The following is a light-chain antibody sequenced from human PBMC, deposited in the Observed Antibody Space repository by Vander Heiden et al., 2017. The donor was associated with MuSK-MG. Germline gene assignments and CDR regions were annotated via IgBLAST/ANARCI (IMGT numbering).Light chain of an antibody. Sequence: EIVLTQSPGTLSLSPGERATLSCRASQSVSSTFLAWYQQKAGQAPRLLIYAASRRATGIPDRFSGSGSGTDFTLTISRLEPEDFAVYYCQQYVSSQKTFGQGTKVEIK. CDR1: QSVSSTF. CDR2: AAS. J-gene: IGKJ1*01. CDR3: QQYVSSQKT. V-gene: IGKV3-20*01.